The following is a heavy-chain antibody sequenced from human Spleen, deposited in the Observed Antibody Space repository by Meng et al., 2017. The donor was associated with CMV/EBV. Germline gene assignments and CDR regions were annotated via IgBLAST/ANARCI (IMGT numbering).Heavy chain of an antibody. CDR2: ISRSGSTI. CDR3: ARAGLWGDFDY. V-gene: IGHV3-48*03. CDR1: GFTFSSSE. J-gene: IGHJ4*02. Sequence: GESLKISCAASGFTFSSSEMNWVRQAPGKGLEWVSYISRSGSTIHYADSVKGRFTISRDNAKNSLFLQMNSLRAEDTAVYYCARAGLWGDFDYWGQGTLVTVSS. D-gene: IGHD1-26*01.